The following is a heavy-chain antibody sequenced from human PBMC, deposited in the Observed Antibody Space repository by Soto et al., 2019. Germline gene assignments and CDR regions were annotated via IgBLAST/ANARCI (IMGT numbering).Heavy chain of an antibody. J-gene: IGHJ4*02. V-gene: IGHV4-34*01. D-gene: IGHD2-21*02. Sequence: QVQLQQWGAGLLKPSETLSLTCAVYGGSFSDYYWSWIRQPPGKGLEWIGEINHSGSTNYNPSLKIRVTISIDTSKNQFSLKLSSVTAADTAVYYCARGGDWMRNWGQGTLVTVSS. CDR2: INHSGST. CDR3: ARGGDWMRN. CDR1: GGSFSDYY.